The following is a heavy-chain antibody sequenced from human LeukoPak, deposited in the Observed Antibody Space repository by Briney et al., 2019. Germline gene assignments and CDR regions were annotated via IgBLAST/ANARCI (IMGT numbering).Heavy chain of an antibody. V-gene: IGHV3-7*01. J-gene: IGHJ4*02. CDR2: VKEDGTEI. D-gene: IGHD2-21*01. CDR3: ARSGPPWGLDL. CDR1: GFTLSTHW. Sequence: GGSLRLSCAASGFTLSTHWMNWVRQAPGKGLEWVANVKEDGTEIYYVDSVEGRFTVSRDNADNSLHLQMNSLRLEDTALYYCARSGPPWGLDLWGQGTPVTVSS.